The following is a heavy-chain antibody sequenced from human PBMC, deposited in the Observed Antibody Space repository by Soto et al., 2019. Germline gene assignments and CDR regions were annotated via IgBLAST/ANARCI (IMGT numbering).Heavy chain of an antibody. CDR1: GGSFSGYY. V-gene: IGHV4-34*01. D-gene: IGHD2-15*01. CDR3: ARGPLPYGSGGRCYPTGSDY. CDR2: INHSGST. J-gene: IGHJ4*02. Sequence: SETLSLTCAVYGGSFSGYYWSWIRQPPGKGLEWIGEINHSGSTNYNPSLKSRVTISVDTSKNQFSLKLSSVTAADTAVYYCARGPLPYGSGGRCYPTGSDYWGQGILVTVS.